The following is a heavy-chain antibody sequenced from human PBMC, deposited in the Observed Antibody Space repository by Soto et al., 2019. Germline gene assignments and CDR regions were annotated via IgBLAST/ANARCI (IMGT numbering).Heavy chain of an antibody. Sequence: QVQLVQSGAEVKKPGSSVKVSCKASGGTFSSYAISWVRQAPGQGLEWMGGIIPIFGTANYAQKFQGRVTSTADESTSTAYMELSSLRSEDTAVYYCARPHYDYVWGSYRYQYYFDYWGQGTLVTVSS. V-gene: IGHV1-69*01. CDR3: ARPHYDYVWGSYRYQYYFDY. CDR2: IIPIFGTA. J-gene: IGHJ4*02. CDR1: GGTFSSYA. D-gene: IGHD3-16*02.